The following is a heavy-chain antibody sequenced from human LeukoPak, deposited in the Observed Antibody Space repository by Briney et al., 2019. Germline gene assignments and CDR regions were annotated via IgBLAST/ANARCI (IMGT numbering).Heavy chain of an antibody. Sequence: SETLSLTCAVYGGSFSGYYWSWIRQPPGKGLEWIGEINHSGSTNYNPSLKSRVTISVDTSKNQFSLKLSSVTAADTAVYYCARGVNCSSTSCHPNYFDYWGQGTLVTASS. V-gene: IGHV4-34*01. J-gene: IGHJ4*02. CDR2: INHSGST. D-gene: IGHD2-2*01. CDR1: GGSFSGYY. CDR3: ARGVNCSSTSCHPNYFDY.